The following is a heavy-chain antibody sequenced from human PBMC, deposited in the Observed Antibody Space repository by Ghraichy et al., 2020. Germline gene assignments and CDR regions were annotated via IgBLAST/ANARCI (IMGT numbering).Heavy chain of an antibody. V-gene: IGHV3-64*01. Sequence: GGSLRLSCAASRFTFSTYAMHWVRQAPGKGLEYVAAITYNGVTTYYANSVKGRFTISRDNPKNTLYLQMGSLRAEDMAVYYCARALTYSYYMDVWGKGTTVTVSS. CDR1: RFTFSTYA. J-gene: IGHJ6*03. D-gene: IGHD3-16*02. CDR2: ITYNGVTT. CDR3: ARALTYSYYMDV.